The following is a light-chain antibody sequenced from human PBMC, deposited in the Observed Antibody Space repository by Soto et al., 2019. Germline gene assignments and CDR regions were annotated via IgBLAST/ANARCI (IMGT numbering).Light chain of an antibody. Sequence: EVVLTQSPGTLSLSPGERATLSCRSSQSVGSDYLAWYQQKPDQAPRLLIYDAFTRATGVPDRFSGSGSGTDFTLTISRLEPEDFAVYYCQVYTSLPQTFGKGTKVDIK. CDR2: DAF. V-gene: IGKV3-20*01. CDR3: QVYTSLPQT. J-gene: IGKJ1*01. CDR1: QSVGSDY.